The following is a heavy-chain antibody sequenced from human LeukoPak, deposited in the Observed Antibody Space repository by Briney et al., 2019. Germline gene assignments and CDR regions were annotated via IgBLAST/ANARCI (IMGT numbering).Heavy chain of an antibody. CDR1: GYTFTSYN. Sequence: ASVKVSCKASGYTFTSYNIHWVRQAPGQGLGWMGWSNPPSGGTNYAKQFQGRVTMTRDTSISTAYTELSSLTSDDTAVYFCVRGGGTAHFDYWGQGTLVPVSS. V-gene: IGHV1-2*02. CDR2: SNPPSGGT. D-gene: IGHD1-26*01. CDR3: VRGGGTAHFDY. J-gene: IGHJ4*02.